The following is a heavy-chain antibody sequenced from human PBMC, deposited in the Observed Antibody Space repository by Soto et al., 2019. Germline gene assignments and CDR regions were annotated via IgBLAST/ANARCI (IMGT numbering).Heavy chain of an antibody. V-gene: IGHV4-59*11. CDR3: ARDGREASGMDV. Sequence: PSETLSLTCTVSGGSIISHYCILFRQSPGKGLEWIGHIYYRGSTNYNPSLRSRSTISVDTSKNQFSLKLNSVTTADAAVYYCARDGREASGMDVWGQGTKVTVSS. D-gene: IGHD1-26*01. CDR1: GGSIISHY. CDR2: IYYRGST. J-gene: IGHJ6*02.